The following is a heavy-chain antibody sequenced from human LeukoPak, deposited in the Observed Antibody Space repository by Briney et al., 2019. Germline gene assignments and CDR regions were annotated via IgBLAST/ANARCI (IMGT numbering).Heavy chain of an antibody. D-gene: IGHD5-18*01. Sequence: GAAVEVSCRASGYTFSNYGFTWVRQAPGQGLEWMGWISVYSGNTKYAQNLQGRVTLTTDTSTTTGFMELRSLTSDDTAVYYCARGGYSYSHSYLDYWGQGTLVTVSS. J-gene: IGHJ4*02. CDR1: GYTFSNYG. V-gene: IGHV1-18*01. CDR3: ARGGYSYSHSYLDY. CDR2: ISVYSGNT.